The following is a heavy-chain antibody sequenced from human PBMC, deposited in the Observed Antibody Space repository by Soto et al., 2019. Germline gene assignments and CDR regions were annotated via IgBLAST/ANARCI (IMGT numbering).Heavy chain of an antibody. Sequence: SETLSLTCTVSGGSISSGGYYWSWIRQHPGKGLEWIGYIYYSGSTYYNPSLKSRVTISVDTSKNQFSLKLSSVTAADTAVYYCARVTGPSQRIYFDYWGQGTLVTVSS. D-gene: IGHD1-20*01. CDR2: IYYSGST. CDR3: ARVTGPSQRIYFDY. CDR1: GGSISSGGYY. V-gene: IGHV4-31*03. J-gene: IGHJ4*02.